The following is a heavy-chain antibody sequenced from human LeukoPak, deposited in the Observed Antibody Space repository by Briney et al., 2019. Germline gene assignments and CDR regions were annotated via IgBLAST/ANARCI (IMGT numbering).Heavy chain of an antibody. D-gene: IGHD1-1*01. CDR2: SYSGGST. Sequence: PGGSLGLSCAASVFTVSSNYMSWVRQAPGKGLEWVSVSYSGGSTYYADSVKGRFTISRANSKNTLYLQMNSLRAEDTAVYYCARDNEKHYYYYGMDVWGQGTTVTVSS. V-gene: IGHV3-66*02. CDR3: ARDNEKHYYYYGMDV. CDR1: VFTVSSNY. J-gene: IGHJ6*02.